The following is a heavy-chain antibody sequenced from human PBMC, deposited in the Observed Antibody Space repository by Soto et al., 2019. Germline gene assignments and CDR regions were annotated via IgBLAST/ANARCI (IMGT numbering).Heavy chain of an antibody. CDR2: ISSSGGST. J-gene: IGHJ3*02. CDR3: AKVYLGYCSSTSCYSAFDI. CDR1: GFTFSSYA. V-gene: IGHV3-23*01. Sequence: GGSLRLSCAASGFTFSSYAMSWVRQAPGKGLEWVSAISSSGGSTYYADSVKGRFTISRDNSKNTLYLQMNSLRAEDTAVYYCAKVYLGYCSSTSCYSAFDIWGQGTMVTVS. D-gene: IGHD2-2*01.